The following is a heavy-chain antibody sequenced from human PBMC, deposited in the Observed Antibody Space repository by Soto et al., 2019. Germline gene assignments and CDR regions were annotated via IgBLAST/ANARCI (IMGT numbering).Heavy chain of an antibody. CDR1: EFTFDDYS. J-gene: IGHJ3*02. V-gene: IGHV3-9*01. CDR3: AKDIAHSSGWYRAFDI. Sequence: PGGSPGLSFAASEFTFDDYSMHWVRQAPGKGLEWVSGISWNSGSIGYADSVKGRFTISRDNAKNSLYLQMNSLRAEDTALYYCAKDIAHSSGWYRAFDIWGQGTMVTVSS. D-gene: IGHD6-19*01. CDR2: ISWNSGSI.